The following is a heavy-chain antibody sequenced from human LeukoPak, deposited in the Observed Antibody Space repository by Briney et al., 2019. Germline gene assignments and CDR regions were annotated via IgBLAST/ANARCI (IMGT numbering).Heavy chain of an antibody. D-gene: IGHD6-13*01. CDR2: IYYSGNT. CDR1: GGSISSYY. V-gene: IGHV4-59*08. Sequence: SETLSLTCTVSGGSISSYYWTWIRQPPGKGLEWIVYIYYSGNTNYNPSLKSRVTISLDTSRNQFSLKLSSVTAADTAVYYCARRARATAGGDYFDYWGQGTLVTVSS. J-gene: IGHJ4*02. CDR3: ARRARATAGGDYFDY.